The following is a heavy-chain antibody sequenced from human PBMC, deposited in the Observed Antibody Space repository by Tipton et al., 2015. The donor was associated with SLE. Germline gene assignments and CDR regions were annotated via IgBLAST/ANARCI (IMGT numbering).Heavy chain of an antibody. Sequence: GSLRLSCAGSGFDFSSNWMHWVRQGSGKGLVWVSRISRDGTFINYADSVKGRFTISRDNDRNTLYLQMTSLRAENTALYYCAREVGAPGAFDIWGLGTKVTVSS. CDR1: GFDFSSNW. CDR3: AREVGAPGAFDI. J-gene: IGHJ3*02. D-gene: IGHD1-26*01. CDR2: ISRDGTFI. V-gene: IGHV3-74*01.